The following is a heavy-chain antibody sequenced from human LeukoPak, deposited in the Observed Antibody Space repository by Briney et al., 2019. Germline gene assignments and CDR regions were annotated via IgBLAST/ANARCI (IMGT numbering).Heavy chain of an antibody. CDR1: GGSISSYY. D-gene: IGHD6-19*01. CDR2: IYYSGST. CDR3: ARGGSSGWSSYFDY. J-gene: IGHJ4*02. Sequence: AETLSQTCTVSGGSISSYYWSWIRQPPGKGLEWIGYIYYSGSTNYNPSLKSRVTISVDTSKNQFSLKLSSVTAADTAVYYCARGGSSGWSSYFDYWDQGTLVTLSS. V-gene: IGHV4-59*01.